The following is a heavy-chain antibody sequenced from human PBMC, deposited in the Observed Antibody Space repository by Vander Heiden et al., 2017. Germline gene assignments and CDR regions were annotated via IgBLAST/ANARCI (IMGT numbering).Heavy chain of an antibody. CDR2: ISAYKGNT. V-gene: IGHV1-18*01. J-gene: IGHJ4*02. Sequence: VQLVQSEAEVTKPGASVKVSCKASGYTFTSYGITWVRQAPGQGLEWMGWISAYKGNTNYAQKLQGRVTMTTDTSTSTAYMGLRSLRSDDTAVYYCARDRVKQRIAVAGTFDYWGQGTLVTVSS. CDR1: GYTFTSYG. CDR3: ARDRVKQRIAVAGTFDY. D-gene: IGHD6-19*01.